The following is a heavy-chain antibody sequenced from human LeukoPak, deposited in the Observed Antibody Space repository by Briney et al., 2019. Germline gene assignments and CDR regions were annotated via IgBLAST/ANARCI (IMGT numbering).Heavy chain of an antibody. D-gene: IGHD4-17*01. CDR2: ISWNSGSM. CDR1: GFTFDDYA. CDR3: ARELDYGDYVRAFDY. Sequence: GGSLRLSCAASGFTFDDYAMHWVRQAPGKGLEWVSGISWNSGSMGYADSVKGRFTISRDNAKNSLYLQMNSPRAEDTAVYYCARELDYGDYVRAFDYWGQGTLVTVSS. V-gene: IGHV3-9*01. J-gene: IGHJ4*02.